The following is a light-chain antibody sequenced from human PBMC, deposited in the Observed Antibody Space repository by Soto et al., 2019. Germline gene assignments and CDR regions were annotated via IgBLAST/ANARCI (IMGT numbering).Light chain of an antibody. J-gene: IGLJ1*01. CDR3: AAWDDTLNALV. V-gene: IGLV1-44*01. CDR2: SNN. Sequence: QSVLTQPPSASGTPGQRVTISCSGSSSNIGSNTVSWYQQVPGTAPKLLIYSNNQRPSGVPDRFSGSKSGTSASLATGGLQSEHEADYYCAAWDDTLNALVLGTGTKVT. CDR1: SSNIGSNT.